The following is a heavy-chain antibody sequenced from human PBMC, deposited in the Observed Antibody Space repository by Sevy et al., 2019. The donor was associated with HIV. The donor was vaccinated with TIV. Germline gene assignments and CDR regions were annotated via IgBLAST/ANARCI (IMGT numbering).Heavy chain of an antibody. CDR1: GFTFSKYS. CDR3: AREGCTKPHDY. D-gene: IGHD2-8*01. Sequence: GGSLRLSCAASGFTFSKYSMSWVRQPPGKGLEWVSTLSFGCGEINYADSVKSRFTISRDNSKSSVYLQMNNLRPEDTGVYYCAREGCTKPHDYWGQGTLVTVSS. J-gene: IGHJ4*02. CDR2: LSFGCGEI. V-gene: IGHV3-23*01.